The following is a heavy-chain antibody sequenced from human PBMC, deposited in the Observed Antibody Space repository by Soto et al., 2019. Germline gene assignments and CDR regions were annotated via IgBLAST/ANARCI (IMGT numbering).Heavy chain of an antibody. J-gene: IGHJ6*02. V-gene: IGHV3-7*01. CDR1: GFTFSSYW. D-gene: IGHD2-15*01. Sequence: GALRLSCAASGFTFSSYWMTWVRQAPGKGLGWVANIKEDGSEKYYVDSVKGRFTISRDNAKNSLYLQMNSLRAEDTAVFYCSGGSPAYYYAMGVWGQGTTVTVS. CDR3: SGGSPAYYYAMGV. CDR2: IKEDGSEK.